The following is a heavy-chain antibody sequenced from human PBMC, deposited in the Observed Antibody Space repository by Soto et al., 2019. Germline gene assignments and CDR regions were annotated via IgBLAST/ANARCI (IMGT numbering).Heavy chain of an antibody. J-gene: IGHJ5*02. CDR2: IYHSGST. V-gene: IGHV4-38-2*01. D-gene: IGHD6-19*01. CDR1: GYSISSGYY. Sequence: PSETLSLTCAVSGYSISSGYYWGWIRQPPGKGLEWIGSIYHSGSTYYNPSPKSRVTISVDTSKNQFSLKLSSVTAADTAVYYCARGGIAVAKYNWFDPWGQGTLVTVSS. CDR3: ARGGIAVAKYNWFDP.